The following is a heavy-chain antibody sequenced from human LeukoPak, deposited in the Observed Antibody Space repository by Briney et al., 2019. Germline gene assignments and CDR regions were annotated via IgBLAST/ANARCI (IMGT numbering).Heavy chain of an antibody. CDR1: GGSISSGSYY. CDR2: IYTSGST. J-gene: IGHJ5*02. Sequence: SETLSLTCTVSGGSISSGSYYWSWIRQPAGKGLEWIGRIYTSGSTTYNSSLKSRVTISVDTSKNQFSLKLSSVTAADTAVYYCARGGYYGSGNDFRFDPWGQGTLVTVSS. V-gene: IGHV4-61*02. CDR3: ARGGYYGSGNDFRFDP. D-gene: IGHD3-10*01.